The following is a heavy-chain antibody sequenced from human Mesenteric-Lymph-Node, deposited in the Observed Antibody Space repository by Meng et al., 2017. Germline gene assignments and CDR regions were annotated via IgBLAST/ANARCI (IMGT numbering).Heavy chain of an antibody. CDR1: GGSISSSSYY. V-gene: IGHV4-39*07. J-gene: IGHJ3*02. CDR2: IYYSGST. Sequence: GSLRLSCTVSGGSISSSSYYWGWIRQPPGKGLEWIGSIYYSGSTYYNPSLKSRVTISVDTSKNQFSLKLSSVTAADTAVYYCARDPPPDAFDIWGQGTMVTVSS. CDR3: ARDPPPDAFDI.